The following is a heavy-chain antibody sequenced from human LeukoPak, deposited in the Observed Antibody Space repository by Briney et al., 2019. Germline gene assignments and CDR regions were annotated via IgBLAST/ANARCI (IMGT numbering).Heavy chain of an antibody. J-gene: IGHJ5*02. Sequence: SETLSLTCTVSGYSISSGYYWGWIRQPPGKGLEWIGSIYHSGSTYYNPSLKSRVTISVDTSKNQFSLKPSSVTAADTAVYYCARDRSIQYQLLVYWFDPWGQGTLATVSS. CDR3: ARDRSIQYQLLVYWFDP. CDR1: GYSISSGYY. CDR2: IYHSGST. V-gene: IGHV4-38-2*02. D-gene: IGHD2-2*01.